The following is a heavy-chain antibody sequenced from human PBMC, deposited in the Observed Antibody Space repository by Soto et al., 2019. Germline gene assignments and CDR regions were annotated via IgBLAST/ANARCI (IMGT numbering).Heavy chain of an antibody. V-gene: IGHV3-23*01. J-gene: IGHJ3*02. CDR2: LSGSGSST. CDR3: ANHARILDYGSWTGGNDAFDI. D-gene: IGHD2-8*02. Sequence: GGSLRLSCAASGFTFGRYAMTWVRQAPGKGLEWVSSLSGSGSSTYYADSVKGRFTISRDNSKDMLHLQMHSLRAEDTAVYYCANHARILDYGSWTGGNDAFDIWGQGTQLTVSS. CDR1: GFTFGRYA.